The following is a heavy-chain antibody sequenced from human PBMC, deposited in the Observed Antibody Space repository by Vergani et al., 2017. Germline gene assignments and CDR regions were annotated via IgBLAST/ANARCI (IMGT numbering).Heavy chain of an antibody. CDR2: IHTSGST. CDR1: GGSINSHNYY. CDR3: ARASCRGGNCYKPLFDY. Sequence: QVQLQESGPGLVKPSQTLSLTCTVSGGSINSHNYYWSWIRQPAGKGLEWIGRIHTSGSTNYNPSLKSRVTMSEDTSKNQFSLDLTSVTAADTAVYFCARASCRGGNCYKPLFDYWGQGILVTVSS. V-gene: IGHV4-61*02. J-gene: IGHJ4*02. D-gene: IGHD2-15*01.